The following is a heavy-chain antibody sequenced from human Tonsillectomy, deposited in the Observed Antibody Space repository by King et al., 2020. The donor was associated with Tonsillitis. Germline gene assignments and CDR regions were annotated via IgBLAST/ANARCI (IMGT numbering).Heavy chain of an antibody. CDR2: ISGRDGSA. V-gene: IGHV3-23*04. Sequence: VQLVESGGGLVQPGGSLRLSCAASGFAFRDYVMSWVRQAPGKGLEWVSVISGRDGSAYYADSVKGRFAISRDNSKNTLYLQMNTLRADDSAVYYCAKDHWGSFGDYWGQRTLVTVSS. CDR1: GFAFRDYV. J-gene: IGHJ4*02. D-gene: IGHD7-27*01. CDR3: AKDHWGSFGDY.